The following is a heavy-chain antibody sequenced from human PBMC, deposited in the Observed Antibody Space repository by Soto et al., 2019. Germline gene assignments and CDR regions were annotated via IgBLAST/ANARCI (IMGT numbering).Heavy chain of an antibody. CDR3: ARDTGDGTSDF. V-gene: IGHV1-3*01. CDR1: GYTFSSYA. D-gene: IGHD7-27*01. CDR2: INAGYGNT. Sequence: ASVKVSCKASGYTFSSYAMHWVRQAPGQRLEWMGWINAGYGNTKSSQKFQDRVTISRDTSASTAYMELTSLRSEDTAVYYCARDTGDGTSDFWGQGTLVTVSS. J-gene: IGHJ4*02.